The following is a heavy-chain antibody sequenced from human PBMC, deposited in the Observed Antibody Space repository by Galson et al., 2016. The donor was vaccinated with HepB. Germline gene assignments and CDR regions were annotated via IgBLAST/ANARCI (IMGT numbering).Heavy chain of an antibody. CDR1: GFTFSNYA. CDR2: VSGSGGSI. CDR3: AKGLNPGADYGFDV. Sequence: SLRLSCAASGFTFSNYAMTWVRQAPGKGLEWVSSVSGSGGSIYYADSVKGRFTISRDNSKNTLYLQMRNLRVDHPAVYYCAKGLNPGADYGFDVWGQGTTVIVSS. D-gene: IGHD3-10*01. V-gene: IGHV3-23*01. J-gene: IGHJ6*02.